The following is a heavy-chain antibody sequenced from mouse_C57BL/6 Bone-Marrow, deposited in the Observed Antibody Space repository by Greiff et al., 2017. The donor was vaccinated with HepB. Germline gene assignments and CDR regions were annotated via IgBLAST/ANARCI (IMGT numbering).Heavy chain of an antibody. CDR1: GYTFTSYG. CDR3: AQITTVVATEWYFDV. D-gene: IGHD1-1*01. CDR2: IYPRSGNT. V-gene: IGHV1-81*01. J-gene: IGHJ1*03. Sequence: QVQLQQSGAELARPGASVKLSCKASGYTFTSYGISWVKQRTGQGLEWIGEIYPRSGNTYYNEKFKGKATLTADKSSSTAYMELRSLTSEDSAVYFCAQITTVVATEWYFDVWGTGTTVTVSS.